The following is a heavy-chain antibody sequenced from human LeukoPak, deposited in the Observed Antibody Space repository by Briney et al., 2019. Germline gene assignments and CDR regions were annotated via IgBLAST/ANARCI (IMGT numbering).Heavy chain of an antibody. V-gene: IGHV4-30-4*08. CDR1: GGSISSGDYY. CDR2: IYYSGST. CDR3: ARDGAALGIPNWFDP. J-gene: IGHJ5*02. Sequence: PSETLSLTCTVSGGSISSGDYYWSWIRQPAGKSLEWNGYIYYSGSTYYNPSLKSRVTISVDTSKNQFSLKLSSVTAADTAVYYCARDGAALGIPNWFDPWGQGTLVTVSS. D-gene: IGHD7-27*01.